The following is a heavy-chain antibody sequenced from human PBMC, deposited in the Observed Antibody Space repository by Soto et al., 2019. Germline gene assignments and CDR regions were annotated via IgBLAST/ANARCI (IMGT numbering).Heavy chain of an antibody. Sequence: EVQLLESGGGLVQPGGSLRLSCAASGFTFSSYAMSWVRQAPGKGLEWVSAIYSGGSTYYADSVKGRFTISRDNSKNTLYLQMNSLRAEDTAVYYCRSSVGYYYYGMDVWGQGTTVTVSS. V-gene: IGHV3-23*05. D-gene: IGHD6-6*01. J-gene: IGHJ6*02. CDR2: IYSGGST. CDR3: RSSVGYYYYGMDV. CDR1: GFTFSSYA.